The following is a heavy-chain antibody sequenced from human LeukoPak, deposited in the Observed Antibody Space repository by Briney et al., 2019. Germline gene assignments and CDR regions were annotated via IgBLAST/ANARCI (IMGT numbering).Heavy chain of an antibody. CDR3: AVSSSWYVALFDY. V-gene: IGHV4-59*01. Sequence: SETLSLTCTVSGGSISSYYWSWIRQPPGKGLEWIGYIYYSGSTNYNPSLKSRVTISVDTSKNQFSLKLSSVTAADTAVYYCAVSSSWYVALFDYWGQGTLVTVSS. CDR1: GGSISSYY. D-gene: IGHD6-13*01. J-gene: IGHJ4*02. CDR2: IYYSGST.